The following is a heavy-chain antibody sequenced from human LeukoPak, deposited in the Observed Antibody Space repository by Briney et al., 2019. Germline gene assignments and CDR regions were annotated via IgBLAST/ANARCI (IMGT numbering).Heavy chain of an antibody. CDR1: GYTFTGYY. J-gene: IGHJ6*03. V-gene: IGHV1-2*02. Sequence: ASVKVSCKASGYTFTGYYMHWVRQAPGQGLEWMGWINPNSGGTNYAQKFQGRVTMTRDTSVSTAYMELSRLRSDDTAVYYCARARTLTMISYYMDVWGKGTTVTVSS. D-gene: IGHD3-22*01. CDR3: ARARTLTMISYYMDV. CDR2: INPNSGGT.